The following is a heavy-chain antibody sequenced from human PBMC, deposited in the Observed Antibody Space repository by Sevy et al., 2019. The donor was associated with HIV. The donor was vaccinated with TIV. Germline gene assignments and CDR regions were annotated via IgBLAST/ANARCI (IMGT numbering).Heavy chain of an antibody. CDR2: IRYDGSNK. CDR3: AKEGVSVTMIVVVMCYFDY. Sequence: GGSLRLSCAASGFTFSSYGMHWVRQAPGKGLEWVAFIRYDGSNKYYADSVKGRFTISRDNSKNTLYLQMNSLRAEDTAVYYCAKEGVSVTMIVVVMCYFDYWGQGTLVTVSS. CDR1: GFTFSSYG. J-gene: IGHJ4*02. D-gene: IGHD3-22*01. V-gene: IGHV3-30*02.